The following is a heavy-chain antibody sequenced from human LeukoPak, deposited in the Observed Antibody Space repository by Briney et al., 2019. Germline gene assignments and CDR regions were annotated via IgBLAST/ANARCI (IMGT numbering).Heavy chain of an antibody. J-gene: IGHJ6*02. CDR1: GYTFTDYY. D-gene: IGHD6-6*01. CDR3: ARDLVGIAAREGRYSYYYGMDV. V-gene: IGHV1-2*02. CDR2: INSYSGGT. Sequence: ASVKVSCKASGYTFTDYYIHWVRQAPGQGLEWMGWINSYSGGTNYAEKFEGRVTMTRDTSIITAYMELSRLRSDDTAVFYCARDLVGIAAREGRYSYYYGMDVWGQGTTVSVSS.